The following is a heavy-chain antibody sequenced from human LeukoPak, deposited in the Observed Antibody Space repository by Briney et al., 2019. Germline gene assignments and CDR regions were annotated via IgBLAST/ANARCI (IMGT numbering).Heavy chain of an antibody. CDR1: GYTFTSYD. D-gene: IGHD6-6*01. J-gene: IGHJ4*02. CDR3: ARAMGYSSSSYYFDY. Sequence: ASVKVSCKASGYTFTSYDITWVRQATGQGLEWMGWVNPNSGYASYTQKFQGRVTMTRDTSIDTAYMELSRLRSDDTAVYYCARAMGYSSSSYYFDYWGQGTLVTVSS. V-gene: IGHV1-8*01. CDR2: VNPNSGYA.